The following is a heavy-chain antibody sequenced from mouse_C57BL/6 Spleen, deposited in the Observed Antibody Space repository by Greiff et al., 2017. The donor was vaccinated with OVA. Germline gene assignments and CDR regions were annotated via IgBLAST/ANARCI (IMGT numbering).Heavy chain of an antibody. CDR1: GFTFSSYT. V-gene: IGHV5-9*01. CDR2: ISGGGGTT. CDR3: ARSDYYGSSYGFAY. J-gene: IGHJ3*01. Sequence: DVKLVESGGGLVKPGGSLKLSCAASGFTFSSYTMSWVRQTPEKRLEWVATISGGGGTTYYPDSVKGRFTISRDNAKNTLYLQMSSLRSEDTALYYCARSDYYGSSYGFAYWGQGTLVTVSA. D-gene: IGHD1-1*01.